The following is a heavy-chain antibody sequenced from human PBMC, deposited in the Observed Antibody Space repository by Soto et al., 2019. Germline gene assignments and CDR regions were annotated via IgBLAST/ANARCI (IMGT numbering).Heavy chain of an antibody. CDR2: IIPIFGTA. Sequence: EASVKVSCKASVGTLSSYAISWVRQAPGQGLEWMGGIIPIFGTANYAQKFQGRVTITADESTSTAYMELSSLRSEDTAVYYCAREYYYDSSGYPPYFDYWGQGTLVTVSS. D-gene: IGHD3-22*01. V-gene: IGHV1-69*13. J-gene: IGHJ4*02. CDR3: AREYYYDSSGYPPYFDY. CDR1: VGTLSSYA.